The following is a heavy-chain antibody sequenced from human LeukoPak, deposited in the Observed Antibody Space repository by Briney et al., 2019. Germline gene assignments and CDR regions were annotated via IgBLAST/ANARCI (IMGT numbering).Heavy chain of an antibody. Sequence: GGSLRLSCAASGFTFSSYGMHWVRQAPGKGLEWVAVIWYDGSNKYYADSVKGRFTISRDNAKNSLYLQMNGLRAEDTAVYYCARANYDSSGYYLYYFDYWGQGTLVTVSS. V-gene: IGHV3-33*01. J-gene: IGHJ4*02. CDR1: GFTFSSYG. CDR2: IWYDGSNK. CDR3: ARANYDSSGYYLYYFDY. D-gene: IGHD3-22*01.